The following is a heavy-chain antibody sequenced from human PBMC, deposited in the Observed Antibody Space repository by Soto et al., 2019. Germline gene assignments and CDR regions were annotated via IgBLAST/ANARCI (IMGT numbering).Heavy chain of an antibody. CDR1: GYTLTELS. CDR2: FDPEDGET. CDR3: ATVGGGSYLVFDY. D-gene: IGHD1-26*01. J-gene: IGHJ4*02. Sequence: VASVKVSCKVSGYTLTELSMHWVRQAPGKGLEWMGGFDPEDGETIYAQKFQGRVTMTEDTSTDTAYMELSSLRSEDTAVYYCATVGGGSYLVFDYWGQGTLVTVSS. V-gene: IGHV1-24*01.